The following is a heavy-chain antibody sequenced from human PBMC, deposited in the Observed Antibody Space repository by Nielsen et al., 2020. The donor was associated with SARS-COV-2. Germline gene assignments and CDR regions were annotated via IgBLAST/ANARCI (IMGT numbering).Heavy chain of an antibody. Sequence: SVKVSCKASGGTFSSYAISWVRQAPGQGLEWMGRIIPILGIANYAQKFQGRVTITADKSTSTAYMELSSLRSEDTAVYYCARDPPYYYGSGSFSDWGQGTLVTVSS. CDR3: ARDPPYYYGSGSFSD. J-gene: IGHJ4*02. V-gene: IGHV1-69*04. CDR2: IIPILGIA. CDR1: GGTFSSYA. D-gene: IGHD3-10*01.